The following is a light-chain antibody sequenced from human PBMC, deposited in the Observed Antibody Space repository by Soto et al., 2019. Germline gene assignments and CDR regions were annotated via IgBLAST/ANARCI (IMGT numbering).Light chain of an antibody. V-gene: IGKV2-30*02. CDR3: MEGTHWPWT. CDR2: KVS. Sequence: DVVMTQSPLSLPVTLGQPASISCRSSQSLIHSDGNTYLNWFQQRPGQSPRRLIYKVSDRDSGVPDRFTGSGSGTDFTLKISRVGAEDVGVYYCMEGTHWPWTFGQGTEVEIK. CDR1: QSLIHSDGNTY. J-gene: IGKJ1*01.